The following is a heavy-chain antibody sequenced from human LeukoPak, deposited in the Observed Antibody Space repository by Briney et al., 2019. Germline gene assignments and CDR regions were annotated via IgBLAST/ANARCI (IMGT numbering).Heavy chain of an antibody. CDR3: ARDLTDRDGYNSNWFDP. CDR2: IIPIFGTA. Sequence: SVKVSCKASGGTFSSYAISWVRQAPGQGLEWMGRIIPIFGTANYAQKFQGRVTITADESTSTAYMELSSLRSEDTAVYYCARDLTDRDGYNSNWFDPWGQGTLVTVSS. D-gene: IGHD5-24*01. CDR1: GGTFSSYA. J-gene: IGHJ5*02. V-gene: IGHV1-69*15.